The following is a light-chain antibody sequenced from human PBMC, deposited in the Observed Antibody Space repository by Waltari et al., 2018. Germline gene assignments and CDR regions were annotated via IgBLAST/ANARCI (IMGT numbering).Light chain of an antibody. CDR2: EVT. V-gene: IGLV2-14*01. Sequence: QSALTQPASVSGSLGQSLSISCPGTSNDVGAHNLVPWYHQYPASAPKLVIYEVTNRPSGISSRFSGSKSGSTACLTISGRQSEDEAEYFCSSYSTTFTVLFGGGTKVT. CDR3: SSYSTTFTVL. J-gene: IGLJ3*02. CDR1: SNDVGAHNL.